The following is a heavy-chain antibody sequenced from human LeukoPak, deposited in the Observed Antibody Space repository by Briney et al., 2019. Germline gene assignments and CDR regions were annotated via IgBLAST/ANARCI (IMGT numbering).Heavy chain of an antibody. Sequence: SETLSLTCTVSGGSIGSYYWSWIRQPPGKGLEWIGYIYYSGSTNYNPSLKSRVTISVDTSKNQFSLKLRSVTAADTAVYYCARYDSTWYDAFDIWGQGTLVTVSS. CDR3: ARYDSTWYDAFDI. CDR2: IYYSGST. CDR1: GGSIGSYY. J-gene: IGHJ3*02. V-gene: IGHV4-59*01. D-gene: IGHD6-13*01.